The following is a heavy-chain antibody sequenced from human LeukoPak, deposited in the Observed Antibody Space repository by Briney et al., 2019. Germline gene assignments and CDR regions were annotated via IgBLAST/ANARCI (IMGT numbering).Heavy chain of an antibody. Sequence: SETLSLTCAVYGGSFSGYYWSWIRQPPGKGLEWIGEINHSGSTNYNPSLKSRVTISVDTSKNQFSLKLSSVTAADTAVYYCARALGYCSGGSCYRYYFDYWGQGTLVTVSS. CDR1: GGSFSGYY. CDR3: ARALGYCSGGSCYRYYFDY. J-gene: IGHJ4*02. CDR2: INHSGST. V-gene: IGHV4-34*01. D-gene: IGHD2-15*01.